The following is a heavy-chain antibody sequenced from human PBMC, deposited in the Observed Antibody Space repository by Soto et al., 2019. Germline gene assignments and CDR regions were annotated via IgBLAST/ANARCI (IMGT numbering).Heavy chain of an antibody. Sequence: PAQTLSLTCAISGDSVSSNSVAWSGSIQSASRGLEWLGRTYYRSKWYNDYAVSVKSRITINPDTSKNQFSLQLNSVTPEDTAVYYCARDQTYSSSWSNCFDPWGQGTLVTVSS. V-gene: IGHV6-1*01. D-gene: IGHD6-13*01. CDR2: TYYRSKWYN. J-gene: IGHJ5*02. CDR3: ARDQTYSSSWSNCFDP. CDR1: GDSVSSNSVA.